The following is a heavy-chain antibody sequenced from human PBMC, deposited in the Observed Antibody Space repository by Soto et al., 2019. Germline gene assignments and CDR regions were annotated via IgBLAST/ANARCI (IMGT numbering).Heavy chain of an antibody. CDR1: GFTFSRYS. CDR3: ARYGSGSPGGFDP. D-gene: IGHD3-10*01. J-gene: IGHJ5*02. Sequence: GGSLRLSCAASGFTFSRYSMNWVRQAPGKGLEWVAYIGSSGTPIYYADSVKGRFTISRDNALNSLSLQMNSLRAEDTAVYYCARYGSGSPGGFDPWGQGTLVTVSS. V-gene: IGHV3-48*01. CDR2: IGSSGTPI.